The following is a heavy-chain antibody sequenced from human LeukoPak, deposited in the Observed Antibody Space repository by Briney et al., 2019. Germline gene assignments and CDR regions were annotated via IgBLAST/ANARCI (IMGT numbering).Heavy chain of an antibody. V-gene: IGHV3-15*01. Sequence: GGSLRLSCVASGFTFSNAWMSWVRQAPGKGLEWIGRIKSKTDGGTTDYAAPVKGRFTISRDDSKTTLDLQMNSLKTEDTAVYYCTTLTLRPKAPWGQGTLVTVSS. CDR2: IKSKTDGGTT. CDR3: TTLTLRPKAP. CDR1: GFTFSNAW. J-gene: IGHJ5*02.